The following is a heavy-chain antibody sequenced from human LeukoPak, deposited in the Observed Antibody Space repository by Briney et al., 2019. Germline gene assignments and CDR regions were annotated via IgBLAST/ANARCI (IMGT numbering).Heavy chain of an antibody. D-gene: IGHD3-22*01. CDR3: ARQYYYDSSGCFDY. CDR1: GGSISSSSYY. J-gene: IGHJ4*02. V-gene: IGHV4-39*07. CDR2: IYYSGST. Sequence: SETLSLTCTVSGGSISSSSYYWGWIRQPPGKGLEWIGSIYYSGSTYYNPSLKSRVTISVDTSKNQFSLKLSSVTAADTAVYYCARQYYYDSSGCFDYWGQGTLVTVSS.